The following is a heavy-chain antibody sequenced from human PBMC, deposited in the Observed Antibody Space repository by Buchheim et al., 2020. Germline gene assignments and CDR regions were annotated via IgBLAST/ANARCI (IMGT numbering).Heavy chain of an antibody. V-gene: IGHV3-48*01. CDR2: ISSGSDII. D-gene: IGHD3-22*01. Sequence: EVHLVESGGNLVQPGESLRLSCAASGLSFSAYSMNWVRQAPGKGLEWISYISSGSDIIYYADSVRGRFTISRDNAKKSLFLQMNSLRAEDAAVYYYARDIWRTSGYTEYFQHWGQGTL. CDR3: ARDIWRTSGYTEYFQH. J-gene: IGHJ1*01. CDR1: GLSFSAYS.